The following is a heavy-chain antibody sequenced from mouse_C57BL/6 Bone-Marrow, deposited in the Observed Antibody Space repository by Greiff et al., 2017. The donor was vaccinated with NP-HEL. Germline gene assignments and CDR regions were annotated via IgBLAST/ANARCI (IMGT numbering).Heavy chain of an antibody. Sequence: VKLMESGAELARPGASVKLSCKASGYTFTSYGISWVKQRTGQGLEWIGEIYPRSGNTYYNEKFKGKATLTADKSSSTAYMELRSLTSEDSAVYFCARRGYGNYFDYWGQGTTLTVSS. D-gene: IGHD2-10*02. CDR3: ARRGYGNYFDY. V-gene: IGHV1-81*01. J-gene: IGHJ2*01. CDR2: IYPRSGNT. CDR1: GYTFTSYG.